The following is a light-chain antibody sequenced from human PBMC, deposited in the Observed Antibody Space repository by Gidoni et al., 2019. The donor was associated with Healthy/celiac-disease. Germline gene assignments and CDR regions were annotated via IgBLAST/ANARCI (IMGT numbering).Light chain of an antibody. V-gene: IGLV9-49*01. CDR2: VGTGGIVG. Sequence: HPVLTRPPSASASLVASVTRTCPLRSGYSTYQVDWYQQRPGKGPRFVMRVGTGGIVGSKGDGIPDRFSVLGSGLNRYLTIKNIQEEDESDYHCGADHGSGSNFVYVFGGGTKLTVL. CDR1: SGYSTYQ. J-gene: IGLJ3*02. CDR3: GADHGSGSNFVYV.